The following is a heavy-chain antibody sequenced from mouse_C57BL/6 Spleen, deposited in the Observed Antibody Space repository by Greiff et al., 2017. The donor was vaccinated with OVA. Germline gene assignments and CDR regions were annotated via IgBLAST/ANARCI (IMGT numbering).Heavy chain of an antibody. Sequence: EVHLVESGGGLVKPGGSLKLSCAASGFTFSDYGMHWVRQAPEKGLEWVAYISSGSSTIYYADTVKGRFTISRDNAKNTLFLQMTSLRSEDTAMYYCARTLGRYYYAMDYWGQGTSVTVSS. D-gene: IGHD4-1*01. CDR1: GFTFSDYG. V-gene: IGHV5-17*01. J-gene: IGHJ4*01. CDR3: ARTLGRYYYAMDY. CDR2: ISSGSSTI.